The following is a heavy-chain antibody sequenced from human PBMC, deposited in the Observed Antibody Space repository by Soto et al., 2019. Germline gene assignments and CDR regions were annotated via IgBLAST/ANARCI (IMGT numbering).Heavy chain of an antibody. D-gene: IGHD3-10*01. CDR2: IIPIFGTA. CDR3: ARDVVPRTMVRFDY. V-gene: IGHV1-69*13. J-gene: IGHJ4*02. CDR1: GGTFSSYA. Sequence: SVKVSCKASGGTFSSYAISWVRQAPGQGLEWMGGIIPIFGTANYAQKFQGRVTITADESTSTAYMELSSLRSEDTAVYYCARDVVPRTMVRFDYWGQGTLVTVSS.